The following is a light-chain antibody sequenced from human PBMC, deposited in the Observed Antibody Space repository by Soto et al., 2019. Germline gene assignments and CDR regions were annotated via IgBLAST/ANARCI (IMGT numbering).Light chain of an antibody. CDR2: DVY. Sequence: QSALTQPASVSGSPGQSITISCTGTSSDVGGYNYVSWYQQLPGKAPKLMIYDVYIRPSGVSNRFSGSKSGNTASLTISGLQAEDEADYYCTSYSSRSTLVVFGGGTKLTVL. CDR3: TSYSSRSTLVV. J-gene: IGLJ2*01. CDR1: SSDVGGYNY. V-gene: IGLV2-14*03.